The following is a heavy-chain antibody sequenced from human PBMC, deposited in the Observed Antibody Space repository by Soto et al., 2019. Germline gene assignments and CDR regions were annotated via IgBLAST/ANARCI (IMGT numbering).Heavy chain of an antibody. CDR2: IYYSGST. D-gene: IGHD6-19*01. V-gene: IGHV4-59*12. Sequence: SETLSLTCTVSGGSISSYYWSWIRQPPGKGLEWIGYIYYSGSTNYNPSLKSRVTISVDTSKNQFSLKLNSMTAADTAVYYCARDRGGIAVADNYYYGMDVWGQGTTVTVSS. CDR3: ARDRGGIAVADNYYYGMDV. J-gene: IGHJ6*02. CDR1: GGSISSYY.